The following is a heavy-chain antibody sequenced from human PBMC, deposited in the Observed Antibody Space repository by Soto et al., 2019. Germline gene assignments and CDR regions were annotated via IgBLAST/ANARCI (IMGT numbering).Heavy chain of an antibody. Sequence: QVQLVQSGAEVEKPGASLRLSCRTSGYTFVTHAISWVGQTPGQGLEWKGWISTYNGDTKIAQKFQGRVAMTRDISTSTAYMDLRSLTSDDTAVYYCARDPSNTSGDRVWFDTWGQGTLVTVSS. J-gene: IGHJ5*02. CDR3: ARDPSNTSGDRVWFDT. D-gene: IGHD6-19*01. CDR2: ISTYNGDT. CDR1: GYTFVTHA. V-gene: IGHV1-18*04.